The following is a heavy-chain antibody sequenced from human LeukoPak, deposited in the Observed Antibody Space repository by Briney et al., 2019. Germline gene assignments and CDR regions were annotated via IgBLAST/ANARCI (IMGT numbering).Heavy chain of an antibody. V-gene: IGHV1-69*13. D-gene: IGHD4-11*01. J-gene: IGHJ5*02. CDR3: ARAMTTVTTRWFDP. CDR1: GGTFSSYA. Sequence: GASVKVSCTASGGTFSSYAISWVRQAPGQGLEWMGGIIPIFGTANYAQKFQGRVTITADESTSTAYMELSRLRSDDTAVYHCARAMTTVTTRWFDPWGQGTLVTVSS. CDR2: IIPIFGTA.